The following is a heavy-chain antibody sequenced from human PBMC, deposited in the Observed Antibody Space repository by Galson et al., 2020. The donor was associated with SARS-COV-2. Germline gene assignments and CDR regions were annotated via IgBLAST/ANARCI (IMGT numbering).Heavy chain of an antibody. J-gene: IGHJ5*02. CDR1: GYTLNELS. Sequence: ASVKVSCKVSGYTLNELSMHWVRQAPGKGLEWMGGFDPEDGETIYAQKFQGRVTMTEDTSTDTAYMELSSLRSEDTAVYYCATAPPRYSSSSGNWFDPWGQGTLVTVSS. CDR2: FDPEDGET. V-gene: IGHV1-24*01. CDR3: ATAPPRYSSSSGNWFDP. D-gene: IGHD6-6*01.